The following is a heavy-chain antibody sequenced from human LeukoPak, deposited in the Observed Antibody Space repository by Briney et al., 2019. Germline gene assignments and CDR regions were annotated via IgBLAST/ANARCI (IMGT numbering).Heavy chain of an antibody. V-gene: IGHV3-23*01. CDR3: AKGLYYDLLTGYFH. CDR2: ISGSGGST. J-gene: IGHJ4*02. CDR1: GFTFSSYA. D-gene: IGHD3-9*01. Sequence: GGSLRLSCAASGFTFSSYAMSWVRQAPGKGLEWVSAISGSGGSTYYADSVKGRFTISRDNSKNTLYLQMNSLRAEDTALYYCAKGLYYDLLTGYFHWGQGTLVTVSS.